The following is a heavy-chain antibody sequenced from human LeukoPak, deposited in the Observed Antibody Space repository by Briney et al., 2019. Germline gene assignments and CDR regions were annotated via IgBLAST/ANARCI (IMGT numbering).Heavy chain of an antibody. D-gene: IGHD2-15*01. CDR2: IRSRANSYVT. Sequence: GSLRLSCAASGFTFSGSAMHWVRQASGKGLEWVGRIRSRANSYVTAYAASVEGRIIISRDDSKNTAYLQMNSLKTEDTAVYYCTRHSDRYCSGAGCYVNYFYGLDVWGQGTTVTVSS. CDR1: GFTFSGSA. CDR3: TRHSDRYCSGAGCYVNYFYGLDV. J-gene: IGHJ6*02. V-gene: IGHV3-73*01.